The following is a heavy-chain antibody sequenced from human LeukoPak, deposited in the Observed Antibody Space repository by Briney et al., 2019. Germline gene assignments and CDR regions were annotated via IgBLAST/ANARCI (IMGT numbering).Heavy chain of an antibody. Sequence: ASVKVSCKASGYTFSAYCMHWVRQAPGQGLEWMGWINPKSGGTNYAQQFQDRVTMTRDTSVSSTYMELSRLKSDDTAVYYCVRDLEEQLVRYFDYWGQGTLVTVSS. CDR3: VRDLEEQLVRYFDY. CDR2: INPKSGGT. J-gene: IGHJ4*02. CDR1: GYTFSAYC. D-gene: IGHD6-6*01. V-gene: IGHV1-2*02.